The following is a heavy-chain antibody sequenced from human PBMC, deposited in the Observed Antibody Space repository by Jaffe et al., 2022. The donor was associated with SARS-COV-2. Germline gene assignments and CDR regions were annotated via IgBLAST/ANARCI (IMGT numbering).Heavy chain of an antibody. Sequence: EVQLVESGGGLVKPGGSLRLSCAASGFTFSSYSMNWVRQAPGKGLEWVSSISSSSSYIYYADSVKGRFTISRDNAKNSLYLQMNSLRAEDTAVYYCARDGWGGRYYYGMDVWGQGTTVTVSS. D-gene: IGHD3-16*01. V-gene: IGHV3-21*01. CDR3: ARDGWGGRYYYGMDV. J-gene: IGHJ6*02. CDR1: GFTFSSYS. CDR2: ISSSSSYI.